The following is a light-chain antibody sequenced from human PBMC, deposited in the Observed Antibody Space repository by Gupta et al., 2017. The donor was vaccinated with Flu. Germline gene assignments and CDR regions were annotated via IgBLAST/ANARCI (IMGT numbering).Light chain of an antibody. CDR3: LQDGDWPRT. CDR1: QSVSSS. CDR2: GAS. Sequence: EIVMTQSPATLSVSPGERATLSCRASQSVSSSLAWYQQQPGQAPRLLIYGASSRATGIPARFSGSGSGTEFTLTISSLQSEDFVVYYCLQDGDWPRTFGQGTRVEIK. J-gene: IGKJ1*01. V-gene: IGKV3-15*01.